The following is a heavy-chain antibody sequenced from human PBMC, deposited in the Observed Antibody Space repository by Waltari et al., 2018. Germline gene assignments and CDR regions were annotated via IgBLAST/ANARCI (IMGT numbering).Heavy chain of an antibody. CDR2: IKQDGSEK. D-gene: IGHD3-22*01. Sequence: EVQLVESGGGLVQSGGSLRLSCAASGFTFSSYWMSWVRQAPGKGLEWVANIKQDGSEKYYVDSVKGRFTISRDNAKNSLYLQMNSLRAEDTAVYYCARGERYYYDSSYFDYWGQGTLVTVSS. V-gene: IGHV3-7*01. J-gene: IGHJ4*02. CDR3: ARGERYYYDSSYFDY. CDR1: GFTFSSYW.